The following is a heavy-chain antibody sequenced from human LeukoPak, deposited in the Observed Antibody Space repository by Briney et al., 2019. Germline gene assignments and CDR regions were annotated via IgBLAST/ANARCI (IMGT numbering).Heavy chain of an antibody. CDR2: INAGNGNT. V-gene: IGHV1-3*01. Sequence: ASVKVSCKASQYSFSGYAIHWVRQAPGQRLEWMGWINAGNGNTKYSQKFQGRVTITRDTSASTAYMELSSLRSEDTAVYYCARGALGFLEWLYHYGMDVWGQGTTVTVSS. CDR3: ARGALGFLEWLYHYGMDV. D-gene: IGHD3-3*01. CDR1: QYSFSGYA. J-gene: IGHJ6*02.